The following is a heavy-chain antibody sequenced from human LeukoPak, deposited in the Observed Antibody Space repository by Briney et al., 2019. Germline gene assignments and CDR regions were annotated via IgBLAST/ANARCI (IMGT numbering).Heavy chain of an antibody. J-gene: IGHJ3*02. CDR1: GFTFSSFG. V-gene: IGHV3-30*02. Sequence: GGSLRLSCAASGFTFSSFGMHWVRQAPGKGLEWVAFIRFDGSYKYYADSVKGRFTISRDNAKNSLYLQMNSLRAEDTAVYYCASDVTGYEFAFDIWGQGTMVTVSS. CDR2: IRFDGSYK. CDR3: ASDVTGYEFAFDI. D-gene: IGHD3-9*01.